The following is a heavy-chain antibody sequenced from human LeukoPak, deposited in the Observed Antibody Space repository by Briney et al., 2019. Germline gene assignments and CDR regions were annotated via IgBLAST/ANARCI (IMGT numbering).Heavy chain of an antibody. Sequence: PGGSLRLSCAASGFTFSDYYMSWIRQAPGKGLEWVSYISSSGSTIYYADSVKGRFTISRDNAKNSPYLQMNSLRAEDTAVYYCARDLAVLWWDAFDIWGQGTMVTVSS. V-gene: IGHV3-11*01. CDR1: GFTFSDYY. CDR2: ISSSGSTI. CDR3: ARDLAVLWWDAFDI. J-gene: IGHJ3*02. D-gene: IGHD3-10*01.